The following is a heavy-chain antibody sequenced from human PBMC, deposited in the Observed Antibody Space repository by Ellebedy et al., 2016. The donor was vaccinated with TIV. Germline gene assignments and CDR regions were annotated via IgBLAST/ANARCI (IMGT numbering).Heavy chain of an antibody. CDR2: IHPKSGGT. J-gene: IGHJ4*02. CDR3: ARVPSGYSNMWPSFDY. V-gene: IGHV1-2*04. D-gene: IGHD6-13*01. Sequence: AASVQVSCKASGYTFTDFYIHWIRQAPGQGLEWMGWIHPKSGGTNYAQNFQGWVTMTRDTSINTAYMELSRLRSDATAVYYCARVPSGYSNMWPSFDYWGQGSLVTVSS. CDR1: GYTFTDFY.